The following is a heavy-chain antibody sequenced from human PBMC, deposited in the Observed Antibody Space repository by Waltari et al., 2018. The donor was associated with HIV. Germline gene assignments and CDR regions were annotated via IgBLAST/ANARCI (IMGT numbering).Heavy chain of an antibody. CDR3: VHRRLARAVAGTLYNWFDP. Sequence: QITLKESGPTLVKPTQTLTLTCTFSGFSLSTSGVGVGWLRQPPGKALEWLALIYGNDAKRYSPSLNSRLTITKDTSKKQVVLTLTNVDPVDTATYYCVHRRLARAVAGTLYNWFDPWGQGILVTVSS. CDR2: IYGNDAK. V-gene: IGHV2-5*01. J-gene: IGHJ5*02. D-gene: IGHD6-19*01. CDR1: GFSLSTSGVG.